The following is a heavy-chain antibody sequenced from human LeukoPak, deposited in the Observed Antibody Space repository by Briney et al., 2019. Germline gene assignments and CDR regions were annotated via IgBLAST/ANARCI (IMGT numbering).Heavy chain of an antibody. Sequence: GGSLRLSCAASGFTFSSYWMSWVRQAPGKGLEWVANIKQDGSGKYYVDSVKGRFTISRDNAKNSLYLQMNSLRAEDTAVYYCARGYYDILTGYYPWGQGTLVTVSS. J-gene: IGHJ5*02. D-gene: IGHD3-9*01. V-gene: IGHV3-7*01. CDR1: GFTFSSYW. CDR3: ARGYYDILTGYYP. CDR2: IKQDGSGK.